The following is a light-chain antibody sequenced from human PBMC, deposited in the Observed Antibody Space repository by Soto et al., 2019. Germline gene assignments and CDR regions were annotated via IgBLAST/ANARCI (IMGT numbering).Light chain of an antibody. V-gene: IGKV3-20*01. J-gene: IGKJ1*01. CDR3: QQYGRSLPWT. Sequence: EIVLTQSPGTLSLSPGERATLSCRASQSVSSSYLAWYQQKPGQAPRLLIYGASSRATGIPDRFSGSGSGTDFTLTISKLEPEDFAVYYCQQYGRSLPWTFGHGTKVDIK. CDR1: QSVSSSY. CDR2: GAS.